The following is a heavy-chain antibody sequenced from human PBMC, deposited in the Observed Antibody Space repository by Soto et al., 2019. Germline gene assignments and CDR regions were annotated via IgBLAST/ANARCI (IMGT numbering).Heavy chain of an antibody. CDR2: IDGDSGDT. J-gene: IGHJ6*02. CDR3: ARTPNNGRAGVYGMDV. CDR1: GYTFTDYY. V-gene: IGHV1-2*04. Sequence: QVLLVQSGAEVKKPGASVKVSCKASGYTFTDYYIHWVRQAPGQGLEWMGWIDGDSGDTKYAQNFQGWVTMTRDTSINTADMELSRLTSDDTAGYYCARTPNNGRAGVYGMDVWGQGTTVIVSS. D-gene: IGHD1-26*01.